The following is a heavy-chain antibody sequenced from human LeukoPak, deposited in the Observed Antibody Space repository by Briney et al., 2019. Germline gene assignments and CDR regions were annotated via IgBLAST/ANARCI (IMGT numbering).Heavy chain of an antibody. J-gene: IGHJ4*02. CDR1: GQTFTTHG. Sequence: ASVKVSCKASGQTFTTHGVGWVRQAPGQGLEWMGWISADKANTKYAQNVQGRRTMTADTSTSTAYMELRSLRSDDTAVYYCARGGGDSSGYYPRYFDYWGQGTLVTVSS. D-gene: IGHD3-22*01. V-gene: IGHV1-18*01. CDR3: ARGGGDSSGYYPRYFDY. CDR2: ISADKANT.